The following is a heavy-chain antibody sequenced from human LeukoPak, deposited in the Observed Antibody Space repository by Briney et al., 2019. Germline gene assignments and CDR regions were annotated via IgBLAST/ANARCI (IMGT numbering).Heavy chain of an antibody. J-gene: IGHJ6*02. CDR3: ARGFGELSEGYGMDV. Sequence: GGSLRLSCAASGFTFSSYSMNWVRQAPGKGLGWVSCISSSSSYIYYAESVKGRFTISRDNAKNSLYLQMNSLRAEDTAVYYCARGFGELSEGYGMDVWGQGTTVTVSS. V-gene: IGHV3-21*01. CDR1: GFTFSSYS. D-gene: IGHD3-10*01. CDR2: ISSSSSYI.